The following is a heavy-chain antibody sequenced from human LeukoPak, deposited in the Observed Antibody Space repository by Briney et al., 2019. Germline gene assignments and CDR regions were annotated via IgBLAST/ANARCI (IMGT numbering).Heavy chain of an antibody. CDR1: GVTISTYY. J-gene: IGHJ4*02. V-gene: IGHV4-59*01. D-gene: IGHD5-24*01. CDR3: ARGGNFNFDY. Sequence: SETLSLTCTASGVTISTYYWSWIRQPPGKGPEWIGYVYYSGNTNYNPSLKGRVTISIDTSKNQFSLKLSSVTAADTAVYYCARGGNFNFDYRGQGALVTVSS. CDR2: VYYSGNT.